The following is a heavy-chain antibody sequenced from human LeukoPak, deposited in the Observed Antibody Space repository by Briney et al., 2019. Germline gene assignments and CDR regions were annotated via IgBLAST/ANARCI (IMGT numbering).Heavy chain of an antibody. J-gene: IGHJ4*02. V-gene: IGHV1-8*01. CDR3: ARSTMGARRTYDY. Sequence: GASVNVSCKASKDTFTIYDVNWVRHSTGLGLEWMSWMNPNIGNTGYAQKFQGRVTMTMNSSISTAYMELTSLTSEDTAVYYCARSTMGARRTYDYWGQGTLVTVSS. D-gene: IGHD1-26*01. CDR1: KDTFTIYD. CDR2: MNPNIGNT.